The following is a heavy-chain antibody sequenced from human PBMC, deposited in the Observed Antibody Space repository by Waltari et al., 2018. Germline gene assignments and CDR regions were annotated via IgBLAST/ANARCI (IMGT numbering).Heavy chain of an antibody. V-gene: IGHV3-7*01. D-gene: IGHD3-22*01. Sequence: EVQRVESGGGLVQPGGSLRPSGAASGCTLSSYWMSWVRQAPGKGLEWVANIMTDGSEEYYVDSVRGRFTISRDNAKNSLFLQMNSLRPEDTAVYYCARDQWFAFDIWGQGTMVTVSS. J-gene: IGHJ3*02. CDR3: ARDQWFAFDI. CDR1: GCTLSSYW. CDR2: IMTDGSEE.